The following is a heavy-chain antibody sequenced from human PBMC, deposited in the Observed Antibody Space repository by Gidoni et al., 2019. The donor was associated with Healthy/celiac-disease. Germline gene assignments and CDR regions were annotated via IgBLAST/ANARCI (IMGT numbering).Heavy chain of an antibody. D-gene: IGHD4-17*01. Sequence: GTANYAQKFQGRVTITADESTSTAYMELSSLRSEDTAVYYCARGSGLRWFFDYWGQGTLVTVSS. CDR2: GTA. CDR3: ARGSGLRWFFDY. V-gene: IGHV1-69*01. J-gene: IGHJ4*02.